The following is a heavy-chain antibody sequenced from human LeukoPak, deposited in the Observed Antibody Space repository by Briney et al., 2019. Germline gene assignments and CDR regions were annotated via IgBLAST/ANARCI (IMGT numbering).Heavy chain of an antibody. CDR2: IYPGDSDT. Sequence: GESLKISCKGSGYSFTNYWIGWVRQMPGEGLEWMGIIYPGDSDTTYNPPFRGQVTISADKSISTAYLQWSSLKASDTAMYYCARQGGYDYEGSDYWGQGTLVTVST. J-gene: IGHJ4*02. D-gene: IGHD5-12*01. CDR3: ARQGGYDYEGSDY. V-gene: IGHV5-51*01. CDR1: GYSFTNYW.